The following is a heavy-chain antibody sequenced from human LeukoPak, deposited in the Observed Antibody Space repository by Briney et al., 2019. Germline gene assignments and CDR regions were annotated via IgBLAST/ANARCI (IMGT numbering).Heavy chain of an antibody. Sequence: GGSLRPSCAASGFTFTSHWMSWVRQAPGKGLEWVARMNLDGSEKYYVDSVKGRFTISRDNAKTSLYLEMNSLRAEDTAVYYCARDATYCTNGVCYTRFDYWGQGTLVTVSS. J-gene: IGHJ4*02. CDR1: GFTFTSHW. CDR2: MNLDGSEK. V-gene: IGHV3-7*01. CDR3: ARDATYCTNGVCYTRFDY. D-gene: IGHD2-8*01.